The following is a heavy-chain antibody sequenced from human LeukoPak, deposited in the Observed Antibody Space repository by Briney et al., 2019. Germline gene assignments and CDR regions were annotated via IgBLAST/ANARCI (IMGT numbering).Heavy chain of an antibody. CDR2: IKQDGSEK. Sequence: PGGSLRLSCAASGFTFSRYWMTWVRQAPGKGLEWVANIKQDGSEKYYVDSVKGRFTISRDNAKNSLYLQMNSLRAEDTAVYYCARVVGFRYYYDSSGFDFFDYWGQGTLVTVSS. V-gene: IGHV3-7*01. CDR1: GFTFSRYW. CDR3: ARVVGFRYYYDSSGFDFFDY. D-gene: IGHD3-22*01. J-gene: IGHJ4*02.